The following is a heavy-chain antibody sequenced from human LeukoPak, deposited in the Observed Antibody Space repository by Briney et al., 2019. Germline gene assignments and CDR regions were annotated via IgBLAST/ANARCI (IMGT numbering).Heavy chain of an antibody. CDR3: ARRGYSGYVDY. D-gene: IGHD5-12*01. V-gene: IGHV3-30*03. J-gene: IGHJ4*02. CDR2: ISYDGSNK. Sequence: GGSLRLSCAASGFTFSSYGMHWVRQAPGKGLERVAVISYDGSNKYYADSVKGRFTISRDNSKNTLYLQMNSLRAEDTTVYYCARRGYSGYVDYWGQGTLVTVSS. CDR1: GFTFSSYG.